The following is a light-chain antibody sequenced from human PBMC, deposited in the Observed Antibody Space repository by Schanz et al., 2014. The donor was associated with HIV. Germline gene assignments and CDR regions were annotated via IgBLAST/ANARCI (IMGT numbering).Light chain of an antibody. J-gene: IGLJ3*02. CDR3: SSYTSSSTWV. Sequence: QSALTQPASVSGSPGQSITISCTGTSSDVGYYNYVSWYQQHPGKAPKIMIYEVSKRPSGVSNRFSGSKSGNTASLTISGLQAEDEADYYCSSYTSSSTWVFGGGTKLTVL. CDR2: EVS. V-gene: IGLV2-14*01. CDR1: SSDVGYYNY.